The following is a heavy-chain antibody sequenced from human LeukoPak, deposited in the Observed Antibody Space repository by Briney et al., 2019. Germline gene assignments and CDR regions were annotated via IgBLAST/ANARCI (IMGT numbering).Heavy chain of an antibody. CDR2: INTDGSST. V-gene: IGHV3-74*01. CDR1: GFTFSSYW. CDR3: AKQRYYYGSGSYYTLDY. D-gene: IGHD3-10*01. Sequence: GGSLRLSCAASGFTFSSYWMHWVRQAPGKGLVWVSRINTDGSSTSYADSVKGRFTISRDNAKNTLYLQMNSLRAEDTAVYYCAKQRYYYGSGSYYTLDYWGQGTLVTVSS. J-gene: IGHJ4*02.